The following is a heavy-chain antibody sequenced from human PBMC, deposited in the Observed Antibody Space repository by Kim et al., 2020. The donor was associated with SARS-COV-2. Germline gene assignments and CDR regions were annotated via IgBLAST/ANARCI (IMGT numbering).Heavy chain of an antibody. V-gene: IGHV1-69*13. Sequence: SVKVSCKASGGTFSSYAISWVRQAPGQGLEWMGGIIPIFGTANYAQKFQGRVTITADESTSTAYMELSSLRSEDTAVYYCARSAVQQVGPPINWFDPWGQGTLVTVSS. D-gene: IGHD6-13*01. CDR2: IIPIFGTA. CDR3: ARSAVQQVGPPINWFDP. CDR1: GGTFSSYA. J-gene: IGHJ5*02.